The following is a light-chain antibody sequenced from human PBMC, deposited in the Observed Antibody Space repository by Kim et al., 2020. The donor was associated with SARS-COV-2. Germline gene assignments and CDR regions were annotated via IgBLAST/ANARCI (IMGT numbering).Light chain of an antibody. Sequence: EIVMTQSPATLSVPPGDRATLSCRASQSVKSDLAWYQQKPGQAPRLLIYRASTRATGVPDRFSGSGSGTVFTLTISSLQSEDFAVYYCQQYNDGPPYTFGQWTKLEI. CDR2: RAS. J-gene: IGKJ2*01. CDR1: QSVKSD. CDR3: QQYNDGPPYT. V-gene: IGKV3-15*01.